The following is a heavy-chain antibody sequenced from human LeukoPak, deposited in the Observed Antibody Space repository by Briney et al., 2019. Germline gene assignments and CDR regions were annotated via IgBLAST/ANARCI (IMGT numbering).Heavy chain of an antibody. CDR1: GFTFSSYS. CDR3: ASKGPDKPYYYYYYMDV. J-gene: IGHJ6*03. V-gene: IGHV3-48*01. Sequence: GGSLRLSCAASGFTFSSYSMNWVRQAPGKGLEWVSYISSSSSTIYYADSVKGRFTVSRDNAKNSLYLQMNSLRAEDTAVYYCASKGPDKPYYYYYYMDVWGKGTTVTVSS. CDR2: ISSSSSTI.